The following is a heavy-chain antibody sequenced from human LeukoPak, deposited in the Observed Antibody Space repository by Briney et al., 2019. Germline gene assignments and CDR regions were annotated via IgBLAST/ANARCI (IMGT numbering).Heavy chain of an antibody. CDR3: ARGRYHWSKGGYYYMDV. V-gene: IGHV1-8*02. D-gene: IGHD1/OR15-1a*01. CDR2: VSPTSGST. CDR1: GYTFTNYD. J-gene: IGHJ6*03. Sequence: ASVKVSCKASGYTFTNYDFNWVRQAPGQGLVWMGWVSPTSGSTGYDQKFQGRLIITRDASISTVYMELSSLTSEDTAVYYCARGRYHWSKGGYYYMDVWGKGTTVTVSS.